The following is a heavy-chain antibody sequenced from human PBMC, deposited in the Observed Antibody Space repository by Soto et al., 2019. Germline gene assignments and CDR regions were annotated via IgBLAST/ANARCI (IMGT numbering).Heavy chain of an antibody. CDR1: GFTFSSSW. CDR3: AGEYQLLSAFDI. D-gene: IGHD2-2*01. CDR2: IKQDGSEK. J-gene: IGHJ3*02. Sequence: GSLRLSCAASGFTFSSSWMSWVSQAPGKGLEWVANIKQDGSEKYYVDSVKGRFTISRDNAKNSLYLQMNSLRAEDTAVYYYAGEYQLLSAFDIWGQGTMVTVSS. V-gene: IGHV3-7*04.